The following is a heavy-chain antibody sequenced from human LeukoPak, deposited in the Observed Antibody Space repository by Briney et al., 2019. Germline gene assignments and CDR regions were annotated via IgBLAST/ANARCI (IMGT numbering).Heavy chain of an antibody. Sequence: SETLSLTCAVYGGSFSGYYWSWIRQPPGKGLEWIGEINHSGSTNYNPSLKSRVTISVDTSKNQFSLKLSSVTAADTAVYYCSRENGAFSPFGYWGQGYLVTVLS. CDR1: GGSFSGYY. CDR2: INHSGST. V-gene: IGHV4-34*01. J-gene: IGHJ4*02. D-gene: IGHD2-8*01. CDR3: SRENGAFSPFGY.